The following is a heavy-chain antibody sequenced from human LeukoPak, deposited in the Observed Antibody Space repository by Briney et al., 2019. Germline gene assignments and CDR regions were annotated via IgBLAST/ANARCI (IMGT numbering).Heavy chain of an antibody. Sequence: GGSLRLSCAASGFTFSSYAMHWVRQAPGKGLEWVAVISYDGSNKYYADSVKGRFTISRDNSKNTLYLQMNSLRAEDTAVYYCARDLYGVEYYDILTGYSGLDYWGQGTLATVSS. J-gene: IGHJ4*02. V-gene: IGHV3-30-3*01. CDR1: GFTFSSYA. CDR2: ISYDGSNK. D-gene: IGHD3-9*01. CDR3: ARDLYGVEYYDILTGYSGLDY.